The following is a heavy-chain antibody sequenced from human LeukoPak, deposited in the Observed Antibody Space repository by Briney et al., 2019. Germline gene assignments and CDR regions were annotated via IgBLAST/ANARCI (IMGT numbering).Heavy chain of an antibody. CDR1: GFTFSSYS. CDR3: AREFLGYSSSDY. Sequence: GGSLRLSCAASGFTFSSYSMNWVRQAPGKGLEWVSSISSSSSYIYYADSVKGRFTISRDNAKNTLYLQMNNLRAEDTAVYYCAREFLGYSSSDYWGQGTLVTVSS. V-gene: IGHV3-21*01. CDR2: ISSSSSYI. J-gene: IGHJ4*02. D-gene: IGHD6-6*01.